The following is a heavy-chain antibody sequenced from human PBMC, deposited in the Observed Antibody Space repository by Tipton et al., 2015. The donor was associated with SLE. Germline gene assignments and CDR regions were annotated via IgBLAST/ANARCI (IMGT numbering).Heavy chain of an antibody. J-gene: IGHJ3*02. V-gene: IGHV3-7*01. Sequence: SLRLSCAASGFTFSSYWMSWVRQAPGKGLEWVANIKQDGSEKYYVDSVKGRFTISRDNSKNTLYLQMNSLRAEDTAVYYCAKEGDTTYAFDIWGQGTMVTVSS. CDR2: IKQDGSEK. D-gene: IGHD1-1*01. CDR3: AKEGDTTYAFDI. CDR1: GFTFSSYW.